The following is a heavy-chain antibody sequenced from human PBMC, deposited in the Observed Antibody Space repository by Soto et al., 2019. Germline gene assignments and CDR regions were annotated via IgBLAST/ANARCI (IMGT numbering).Heavy chain of an antibody. CDR2: ISASGGNT. Sequence: GGSLRLSCAASGFTFSSYAMSWVRQAPGKGLEWVSAISASGGNTYYADSVKGRFTISRGNSKNTLYLQMNSLRAEDTAVYYCAKEGCSSTSCHLDYWGQGTLVTVSS. CDR1: GFTFSSYA. J-gene: IGHJ4*02. D-gene: IGHD2-2*01. CDR3: AKEGCSSTSCHLDY. V-gene: IGHV3-23*01.